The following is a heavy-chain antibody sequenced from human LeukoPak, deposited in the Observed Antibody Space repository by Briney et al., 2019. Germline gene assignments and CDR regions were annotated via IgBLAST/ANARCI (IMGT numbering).Heavy chain of an antibody. CDR1: GFTFSSSA. CDR3: ARDQEGFDY. V-gene: IGHV3-23*01. J-gene: IGHJ4*02. Sequence: GGSLRLSCAASGFTFSSSAMSWVRQAPGKGLEWVSAISNNGGYTYYADSVQGRFTISRDNSKSTLCLQMNSLRAEDTAVYYCARDQEGFDYWGQGTLVTVSS. CDR2: ISNNGGYT.